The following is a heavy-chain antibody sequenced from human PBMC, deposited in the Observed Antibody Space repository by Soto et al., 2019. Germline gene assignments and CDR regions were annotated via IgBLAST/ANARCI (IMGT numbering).Heavy chain of an antibody. J-gene: IGHJ4*02. D-gene: IGHD3-16*01. CDR2: INVGNGNT. CDR1: GYTFTDYA. Sequence: QAQLVQSGAEAKKPGASVKVSCKASGYTFTDYALHWVLQAPGQGLEWMGWINVGNGNTGYSRKFQARVTTGRDMSATTAYIEVTSLTCEDTAIYYCARAGAHYAPFDLWGQGTLVTVSS. CDR3: ARAGAHYAPFDL. V-gene: IGHV1-3*01.